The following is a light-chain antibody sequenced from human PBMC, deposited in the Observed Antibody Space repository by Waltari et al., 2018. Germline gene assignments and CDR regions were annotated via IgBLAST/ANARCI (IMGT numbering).Light chain of an antibody. CDR1: SSDVGGYNY. V-gene: IGLV2-11*01. CDR3: CSYAGRYTWV. Sequence: QSALTQPRSVSESPGHLVTISCTGTSSDVGGYNYVSWYQQHPGNAPKLMIFDVTKRPSGVPDRFSGSKSGNTASLTISGLQAEDEADYYCCSYAGRYTWVFGGGTKLTVL. J-gene: IGLJ3*02. CDR2: DVT.